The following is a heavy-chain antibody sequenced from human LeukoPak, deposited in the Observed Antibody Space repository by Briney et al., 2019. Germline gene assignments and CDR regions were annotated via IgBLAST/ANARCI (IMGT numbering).Heavy chain of an antibody. V-gene: IGHV3-21*01. Sequence: GGSLRLSCAASGFTFSSYSMNWVRQAPGKGGEGVSSISSSSSYIYYADYVKGRFTISRDNAKNSLYLQMNSLRAEDTAVYYCAREREELDDYWGQGTLVTVSS. CDR2: ISSSSSYI. D-gene: IGHD6-13*01. CDR3: AREREELDDY. J-gene: IGHJ4*02. CDR1: GFTFSSYS.